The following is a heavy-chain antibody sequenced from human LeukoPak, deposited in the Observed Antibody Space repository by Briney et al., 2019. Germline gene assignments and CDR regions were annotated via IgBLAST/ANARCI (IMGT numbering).Heavy chain of an antibody. CDR1: GYSFLNYG. V-gene: IGHV1-18*01. CDR2: ISAYNGYT. Sequence: ASVKVSCKTSGYSFLNYGISWVRQVPGQGLEWMGWISAYNGYTDLAERLQGRATLATDTSTSTAYMELRNLRSDDTAVYYCARGLLRGSSWSAFDYWGQGTLVTVSS. CDR3: ARGLLRGSSWSAFDY. J-gene: IGHJ4*02. D-gene: IGHD6-13*01.